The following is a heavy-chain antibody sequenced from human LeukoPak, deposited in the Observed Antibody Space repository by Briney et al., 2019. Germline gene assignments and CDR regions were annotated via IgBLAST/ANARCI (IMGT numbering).Heavy chain of an antibody. V-gene: IGHV1-18*01. CDR1: GYTFTSYG. Sequence: ASVKVSCKASGYTFTSYGISWVRQAPGQGLEWMGWISAYNGNTNYAQKLQGRVTMTTDTSTSTAYMEQRSLRSDDTAVYYCARGGRYYYDSSGYYEADYWGQGTLVTVSS. J-gene: IGHJ4*02. D-gene: IGHD3-22*01. CDR2: ISAYNGNT. CDR3: ARGGRYYYDSSGYYEADY.